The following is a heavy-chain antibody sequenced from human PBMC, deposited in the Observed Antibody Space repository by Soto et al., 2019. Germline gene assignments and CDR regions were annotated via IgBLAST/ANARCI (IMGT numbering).Heavy chain of an antibody. CDR3: ARAGYSIAAARNPFDY. D-gene: IGHD6-13*01. J-gene: IGHJ4*02. CDR1: GGTFSSYA. CDR2: IIPIFGTA. V-gene: IGHV1-69*06. Sequence: ASVKVSCKASGGTFSSYAISWVRQAPGQGLEWMGGIIPIFGTANYAQKFQGRVTITADKSTSTAYMELSSLRSEDTAVYYCARAGYSIAAARNPFDYWGQGTLVTVSS.